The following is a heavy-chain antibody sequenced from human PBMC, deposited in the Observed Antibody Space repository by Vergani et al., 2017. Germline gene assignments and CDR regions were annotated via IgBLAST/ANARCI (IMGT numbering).Heavy chain of an antibody. CDR1: GGSFSGYY. Sequence: QVQLQQWGAGLLKPSETLSLTCAVYGGSFSGYYWSWIRQPPGKGLEWIGEINHSGSTNYNPSLKSRVTISVDTSKNQFSRKLSSVTAADTAVYYCARGLWVDYGGQGTLVTVSS. V-gene: IGHV4-34*01. CDR2: INHSGST. D-gene: IGHD3-10*01. J-gene: IGHJ4*02. CDR3: ARGLWVDY.